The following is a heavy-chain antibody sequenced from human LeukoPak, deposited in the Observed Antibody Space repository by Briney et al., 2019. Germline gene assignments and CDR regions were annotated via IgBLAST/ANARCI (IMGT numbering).Heavy chain of an antibody. CDR1: GFTFSSYS. D-gene: IGHD6-19*01. CDR2: ISSSSSYI. V-gene: IGHV3-21*01. J-gene: IGHJ3*02. CDR3: VRDSSGWTTGAFDI. Sequence: PGGSLRLSCAASGFTFSSYSMNWVRQAPGKGLEWVSSISSSSSYIYYADSVKGRFTISRDNAKNSLYLQMNSLRAEDTAVYYCVRDSSGWTTGAFDIWGQGTMVTVSS.